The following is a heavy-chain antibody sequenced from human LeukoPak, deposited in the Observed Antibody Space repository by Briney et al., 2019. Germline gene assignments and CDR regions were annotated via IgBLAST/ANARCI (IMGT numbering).Heavy chain of an antibody. D-gene: IGHD6-19*01. CDR2: IYTGGDT. Sequence: GGSLRLSCAASEFTLSIYAMSWVRQAPGKGLEWVSVIYTGGDTYYADSVRGRFTISRDNSKNTVNLQMNSLRAEDTALYYCAGGQMFTSGGFDDWGQGTLVTVSS. V-gene: IGHV3-53*01. CDR3: AGGQMFTSGGFDD. J-gene: IGHJ4*02. CDR1: EFTLSIYA.